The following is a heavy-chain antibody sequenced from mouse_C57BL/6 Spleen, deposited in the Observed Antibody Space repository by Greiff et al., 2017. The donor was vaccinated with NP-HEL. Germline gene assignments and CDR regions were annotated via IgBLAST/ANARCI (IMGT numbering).Heavy chain of an antibody. CDR1: GYTFTDYN. J-gene: IGHJ3*01. D-gene: IGHD2-3*01. Sequence: VQLQQSGPELVKPGASVKMSCKASGYTFTDYNMHWVKQSHGKSLEWIGYINPNNGGTSYNQKFKGKATLTVNKSSSTAYMELRSLTSEDSAVYYCARRGYYVAWFAYWGQGTLVTVSA. CDR3: ARRGYYVAWFAY. V-gene: IGHV1-22*01. CDR2: INPNNGGT.